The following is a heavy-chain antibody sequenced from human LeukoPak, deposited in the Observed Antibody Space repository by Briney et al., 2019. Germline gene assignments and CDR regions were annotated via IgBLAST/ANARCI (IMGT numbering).Heavy chain of an antibody. CDR1: GGPISSSHW. CDR3: ARQRSSGYYYGDAFDI. Sequence: SGTLSLTCAISGGPISSSHWWNWVRQPPGKGLEWIGEIFHSGSTSYNPSLKSRVTISVDTSMNQFSLKLSSVTAADTAVYYCARQRSSGYYYGDAFDIWGQGTMVTVSS. V-gene: IGHV4-4*02. D-gene: IGHD3-22*01. J-gene: IGHJ3*02. CDR2: IFHSGST.